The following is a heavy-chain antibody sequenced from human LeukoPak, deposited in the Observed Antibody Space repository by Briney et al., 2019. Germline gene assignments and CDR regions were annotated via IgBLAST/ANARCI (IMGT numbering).Heavy chain of an antibody. J-gene: IGHJ5*02. CDR2: ISYDGSNK. CDR1: GFTFSSYV. Sequence: GGSLRLSCTASGFTFSSYVMTWVRQAPGKGLEWVAVISYDGSNKYYADSVKGRFTISRDNSKNTLYLQMNSLRAEDTAVFYCAMVPYDSSGYSVPWGQGTLVTVSS. V-gene: IGHV3-30*03. CDR3: AMVPYDSSGYSVP. D-gene: IGHD3-22*01.